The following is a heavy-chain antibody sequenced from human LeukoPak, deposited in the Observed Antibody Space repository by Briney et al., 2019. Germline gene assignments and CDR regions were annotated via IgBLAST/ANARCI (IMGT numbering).Heavy chain of an antibody. D-gene: IGHD3-10*01. CDR3: VRDSLYYYGSGSYYLDY. CDR2: IYHSGGT. CDR1: GYSISSGYY. Sequence: SETLSLTCTVSGYSISSGYYWGWIRQPPGKGLEWIGSIYHSGGTYYNPSLKSRVTISVDTSKNQFSFKLSSVTAAHTALYYCVRDSLYYYGSGSYYLDYWGQGTLVTVSS. J-gene: IGHJ4*02. V-gene: IGHV4-38-2*02.